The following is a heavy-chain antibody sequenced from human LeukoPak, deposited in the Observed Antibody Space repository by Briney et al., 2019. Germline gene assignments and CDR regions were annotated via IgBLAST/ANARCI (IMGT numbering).Heavy chain of an antibody. CDR3: ARDGRFSYGDYVGPASSWFDP. D-gene: IGHD4-17*01. CDR1: GYTFTSYY. V-gene: IGHV1-46*01. CDR2: INPSGGST. Sequence: ASVKVSCKASGYTFTSYYMHWVRQAPGRGLEWMGIINPSGGSTSYAQKFQGGVTMTRDTSTSTVYMELSSLRSEDTAVYYCARDGRFSYGDYVGPASSWFDPWGQGTLVTVSS. J-gene: IGHJ5*02.